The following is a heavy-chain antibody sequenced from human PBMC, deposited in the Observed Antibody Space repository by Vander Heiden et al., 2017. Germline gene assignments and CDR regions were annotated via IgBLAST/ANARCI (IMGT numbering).Heavy chain of an antibody. D-gene: IGHD2-21*01. J-gene: IGHJ1*01. V-gene: IGHV3-23*01. CDR1: GFPFSSYV. Sequence: EVQLLESGGRLVQPGASLRLSCAALGFPFSSYVMNWVRQAPGKGLEWVSSLRGRNGGTKYADAVKGRFTISTDNSKNTLLLQMNSLGAEDTALYYCAIDREGDPSSRFYWGQGTLVTVSS. CDR2: LRGRNGGT. CDR3: AIDREGDPSSRFY.